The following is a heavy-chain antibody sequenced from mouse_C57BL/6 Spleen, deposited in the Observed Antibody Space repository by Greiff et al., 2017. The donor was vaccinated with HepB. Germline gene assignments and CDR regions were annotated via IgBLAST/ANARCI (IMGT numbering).Heavy chain of an antibody. CDR2: ISYDGSN. CDR1: GYSITSGYY. D-gene: IGHD4-1*01. J-gene: IGHJ2*01. V-gene: IGHV3-6*01. Sequence: LQESGPGLVKPSQSLSLTCSVTGYSITSGYYWNWIRQFPGNKLEWMGYISYDGSNNYNPSLKNRISITRDTSKNQFFLKLNSVTTEDTATYYCARDEGELGQTYFDYWGQGTTLTVSS. CDR3: ARDEGELGQTYFDY.